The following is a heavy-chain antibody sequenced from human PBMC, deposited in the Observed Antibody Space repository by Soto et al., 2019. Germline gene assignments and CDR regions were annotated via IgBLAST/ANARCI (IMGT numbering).Heavy chain of an antibody. D-gene: IGHD3-22*01. V-gene: IGHV3-23*01. Sequence: PGGSLRLSCAASGFTFSSYAMSWVRQAPGKGLEWVSAISGSGGSTYYADSVKGRFTISRDNSKNTLYLQMNSPRAEDTAVYYCAKGGTMIVVAPRYFDYWGQGTLVTVSS. CDR1: GFTFSSYA. J-gene: IGHJ4*02. CDR3: AKGGTMIVVAPRYFDY. CDR2: ISGSGGST.